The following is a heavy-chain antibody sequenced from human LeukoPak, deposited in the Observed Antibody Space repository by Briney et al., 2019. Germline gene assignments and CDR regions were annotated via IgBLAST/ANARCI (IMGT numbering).Heavy chain of an antibody. D-gene: IGHD6-19*01. CDR1: GGSFSGHY. CDR2: INHSGST. Sequence: SETLSLTCAVYGGSFSGHYWSWIRQPPGKGLEWIGEINHSGSTNYNPSLKSRVTISVDTSKNQFSLKLSSVTAADTAVYYCASGGGAGYWGRGTLVTVSS. V-gene: IGHV4-34*01. CDR3: ASGGGAGY. J-gene: IGHJ4*02.